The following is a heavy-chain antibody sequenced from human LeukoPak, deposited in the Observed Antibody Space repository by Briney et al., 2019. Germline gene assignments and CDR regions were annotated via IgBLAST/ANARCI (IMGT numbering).Heavy chain of an antibody. V-gene: IGHV4-61*08. CDR2: IYYSGST. D-gene: IGHD3-22*01. Sequence: SETLSLTCTVSGGSISSGDYYWSWIRQPPGKGLEWIGYIYYSGSTNYNPSLKSRVTISVDTSKNQFSLKLSSVTAADTAVYYCARHDSSGYYPDYWGQGTLVTVSS. J-gene: IGHJ4*02. CDR3: ARHDSSGYYPDY. CDR1: GGSISSGDYY.